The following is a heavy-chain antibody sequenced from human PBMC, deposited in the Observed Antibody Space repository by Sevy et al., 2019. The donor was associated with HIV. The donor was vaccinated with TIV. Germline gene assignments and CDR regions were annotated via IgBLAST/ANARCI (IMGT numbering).Heavy chain of an antibody. CDR1: GFTFSSYG. CDR2: IWYDGSNK. V-gene: IGHV3-33*01. CDR3: ARASYGSGSYHSNPLAFDI. J-gene: IGHJ3*02. Sequence: GGSLRLSCAASGFTFSSYGMHWVRQAPGKGLEWVAVIWYDGSNKYYADSVKGRFTISRDNSKNTLYLQMNSLRAEDTAVYYCARASYGSGSYHSNPLAFDIWGQGTMVTVSS. D-gene: IGHD3-10*01.